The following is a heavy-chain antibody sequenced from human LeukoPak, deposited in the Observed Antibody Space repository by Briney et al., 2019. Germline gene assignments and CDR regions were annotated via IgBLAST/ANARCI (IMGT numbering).Heavy chain of an antibody. CDR1: GGSITTSNR. CDR2: VHLSGAT. J-gene: IGHJ1*01. V-gene: IGHV4-4*02. Sequence: SETLSLTCASSGGSITTSNRWRWVRQPPGKGLEWIGEVHLSGATNYNPSLESRVSMSIDKSTNHLSLEVTSVTAADTAIYYCTRQSGAFSPFLFWGQGTLLTVSS. CDR3: TRQSGAFSPFLF. D-gene: IGHD1-26*01.